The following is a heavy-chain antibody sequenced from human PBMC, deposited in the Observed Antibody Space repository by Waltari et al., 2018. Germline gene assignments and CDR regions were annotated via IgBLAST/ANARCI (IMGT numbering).Heavy chain of an antibody. CDR2: VYTTGTT. J-gene: IGHJ1*01. CDR3: ARGYSDDGGEYFQH. V-gene: IGHV4-4*07. CDR1: GVSISDYY. Sequence: QVQLQESGPRLVEPWETLSLTCRISGVSISDYYWSWIRQPAGKGLEFIGRVYTTGTTDYNPSLSSRATVSVDKSKNHFSLSLTSVTAADTAIYYCARGYSDDGGEYFQHWGQGTLVSVSS. D-gene: IGHD3-16*01.